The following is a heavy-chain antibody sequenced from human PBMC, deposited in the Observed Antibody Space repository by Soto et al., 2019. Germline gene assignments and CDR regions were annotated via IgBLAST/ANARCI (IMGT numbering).Heavy chain of an antibody. D-gene: IGHD3-10*01. CDR1: GGSISSYY. CDR3: ARVNGGFGVYYYYMDV. Sequence: QVQLQESGPGLVKPSETLSLTCTVSGGSISSYYWSWIRQPPGKGLEWIGYIYYSGSTNYNPSLKSRVTISVDTSKNQFSLKLSSVTAADTAVYYCARVNGGFGVYYYYMDVWGKGTTVTVSS. J-gene: IGHJ6*03. V-gene: IGHV4-59*01. CDR2: IYYSGST.